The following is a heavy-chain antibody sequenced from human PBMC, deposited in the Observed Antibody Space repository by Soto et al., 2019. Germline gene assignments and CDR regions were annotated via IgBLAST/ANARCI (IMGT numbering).Heavy chain of an antibody. D-gene: IGHD2-15*01. CDR1: GFTFSSYA. CDR2: ISYDGSNK. CDR3: ARRAPLYGSGGSCYSVGVFDS. V-gene: IGHV3-30-3*01. Sequence: QVQLVESGGGVVQPGRSLRLSCAASGFTFSSYAMHWVRQAPGKGLEWVAVISYDGSNKYYADSVKGRFTISRDNSKNTLYLQMSTLIAEDTAAYYCARRAPLYGSGGSCYSVGVFDSWGQGTMGTVSS. J-gene: IGHJ3*02.